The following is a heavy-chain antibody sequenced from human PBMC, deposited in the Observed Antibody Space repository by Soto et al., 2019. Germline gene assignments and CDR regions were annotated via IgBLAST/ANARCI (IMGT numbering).Heavy chain of an antibody. CDR3: ARDHGDY. CDR2: IYYDGRT. V-gene: IGHV4-30-4*01. Sequence: QVQLQESGPGLLKPSQTLSLTCTVSGGSISSADYYWSWLRQPPGKGLEWIGYIYYDGRTYYNPSLKRRITISIDTSKTQFSLQLSSVTAADTAIYSCARDHGDYWGQGTLVTVSS. J-gene: IGHJ4*02. CDR1: GGSISSADYY.